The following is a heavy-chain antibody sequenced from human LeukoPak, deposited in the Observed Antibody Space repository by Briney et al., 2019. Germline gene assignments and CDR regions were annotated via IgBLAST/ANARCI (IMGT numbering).Heavy chain of an antibody. V-gene: IGHV3-23*01. CDR1: GFTFSSYT. CDR3: AKDTGSGVTTTFDS. D-gene: IGHD4-11*01. Sequence: GGSLRLSCAASGFTFSSYTMSWVRQAPGKGLEWVSSISGSGVSTYYADSVKGRFTMSRDNSMNTLYLQMSSLRDEDTAVYFCAKDTGSGVTTTFDSWGLGTLVTVS. CDR2: ISGSGVST. J-gene: IGHJ4*02.